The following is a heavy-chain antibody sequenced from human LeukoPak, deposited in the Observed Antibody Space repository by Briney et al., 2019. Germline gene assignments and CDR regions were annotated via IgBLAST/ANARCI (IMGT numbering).Heavy chain of an antibody. Sequence: PSETLSLTCAVSGGSISSSNWWSWVRQPPGKGLEWIGEIYHSGSTYYNPSLKSRVTISVDTSKNQFSLKLSSVTAADTAVYYCARAAYYYEVDYWGQGTLVTVSS. CDR2: IYHSGST. J-gene: IGHJ4*02. V-gene: IGHV4-4*02. CDR1: GGSISSSNW. D-gene: IGHD3-22*01. CDR3: ARAAYYYEVDY.